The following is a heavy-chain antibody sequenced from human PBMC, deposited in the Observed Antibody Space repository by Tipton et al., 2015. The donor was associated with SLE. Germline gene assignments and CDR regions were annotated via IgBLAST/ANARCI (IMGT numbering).Heavy chain of an antibody. CDR3: ARDRFRGQDGMDV. Sequence: SLRLSCAVSGGSISSSNWWSWVRQPAGKGLEWIGYIYTSGSTNYNPSPKSRVTISVDTSKNQFSLKLSSVTAADTAVYYCARDRFRGQDGMDVWGQGITVTVSS. D-gene: IGHD3-10*01. CDR1: GGSISSSNW. V-gene: IGHV4-4*02. CDR2: IYTSGST. J-gene: IGHJ6*02.